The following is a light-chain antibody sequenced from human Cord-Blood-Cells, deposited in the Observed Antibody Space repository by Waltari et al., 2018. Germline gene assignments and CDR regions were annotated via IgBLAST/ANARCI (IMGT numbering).Light chain of an antibody. J-gene: IGKJ3*01. Sequence: AIQMTQSPSSLSASVGDRVTITCRASQGIRNDVGWYQQKPGKAPKLLIYAASSLQSGVPSRFSGSGSGTDFTLTISSLQPEDFATYYGLQDYMYLFTFGPGTKVDIK. CDR1: QGIRND. V-gene: IGKV1-6*01. CDR2: AAS. CDR3: LQDYMYLFT.